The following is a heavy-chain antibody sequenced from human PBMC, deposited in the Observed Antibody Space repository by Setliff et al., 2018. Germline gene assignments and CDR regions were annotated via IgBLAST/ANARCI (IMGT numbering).Heavy chain of an antibody. V-gene: IGHV4-30-4*08. J-gene: IGHJ3*02. D-gene: IGHD3-22*01. CDR1: GGSISSGDYY. Sequence: NPSETLSLTCTVSGGSISSGDYYWSWIRQPPGKGLEWIGYIYSSGSTYYNPSLKSRVSISVDTSKNQFSLKLSSVTAADTAVYYCARVGYYDSSGYSFAFDIWGQGTMVTVSS. CDR2: IYSSGST. CDR3: ARVGYYDSSGYSFAFDI.